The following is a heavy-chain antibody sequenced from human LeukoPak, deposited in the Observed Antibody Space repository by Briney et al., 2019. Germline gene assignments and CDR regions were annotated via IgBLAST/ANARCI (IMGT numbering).Heavy chain of an antibody. CDR2: IYYSGST. CDR1: GGSISSSSYY. V-gene: IGHV4-39*01. CDR3: ARQIMITFGGVIVRPRFDP. J-gene: IGHJ5*02. Sequence: SETLSLTCTVSGGSISSSSYYWGWIRQPPGKGLEWIGYIYYSGSTYYNPSLKSRVTISVDTSRNQFSLKLSSVTAADTAVYYCARQIMITFGGVIVRPRFDPWGQGTLVTVSS. D-gene: IGHD3-16*02.